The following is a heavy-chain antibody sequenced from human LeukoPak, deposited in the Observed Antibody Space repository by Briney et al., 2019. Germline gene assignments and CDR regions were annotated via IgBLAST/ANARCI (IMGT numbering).Heavy chain of an antibody. CDR2: INHSGST. J-gene: IGHJ4*02. Sequence: SETLSLTCTVSGGSISSYYWSWIRQPPGKGLEWIGEINHSGSTNYNPSLKSRVTISVDTSKNQFSLKLSSVTAADTAVYYCARVVRDGYNSRAYYFDYWGQGTLVTVSS. D-gene: IGHD5-24*01. CDR1: GGSISSYY. V-gene: IGHV4-34*01. CDR3: ARVVRDGYNSRAYYFDY.